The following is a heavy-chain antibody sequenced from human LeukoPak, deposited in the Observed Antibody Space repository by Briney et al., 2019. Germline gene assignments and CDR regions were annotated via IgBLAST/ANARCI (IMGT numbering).Heavy chain of an antibody. CDR1: GGSISSGGYS. V-gene: IGHV4-30-2*01. J-gene: IGHJ4*02. CDR2: IYHSGST. D-gene: IGHD3/OR15-3a*01. Sequence: SETLSLTCAVSGGSISSGGYSWSWIRQPPGKGLEWIGYIYHSGSTYYNPSLKRRVTISVDRSKNQFSLKLSSVTAADTAVDYCAGASSRGRGFDYGGQEPLVTVSS. CDR3: AGASSRGRGFDY.